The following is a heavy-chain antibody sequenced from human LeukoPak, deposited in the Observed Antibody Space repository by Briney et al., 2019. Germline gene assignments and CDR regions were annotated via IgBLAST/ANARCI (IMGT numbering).Heavy chain of an antibody. CDR3: ARKSRVTPWYFDL. D-gene: IGHD4-23*01. CDR2: IYYSGST. Sequence: SQTLSLTCTVSGGSISSGDCYWSWIRQPPGKGLEWIGYIYYSGSTYYNPSLKSRVTISVDTSKNQFSLKLSSVTAADTAVYYCARKSRVTPWYFDLWGRGTLVTVSS. V-gene: IGHV4-30-4*01. CDR1: GGSISSGDCY. J-gene: IGHJ2*01.